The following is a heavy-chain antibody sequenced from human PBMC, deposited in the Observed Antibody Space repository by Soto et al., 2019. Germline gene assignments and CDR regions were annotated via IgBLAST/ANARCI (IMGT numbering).Heavy chain of an antibody. CDR3: TTIVATTSGGAFDI. Sequence: GGSLRLSCAASGFTFSNAWMSWVRQAPGKGLEWVGRIKSKTDGGTTDYAAPVKGRFTISRDDSKNTLYLQMNSLKTEDTAVYYCTTIVATTSGGAFDIWGQGTMVTVSS. V-gene: IGHV3-15*01. J-gene: IGHJ3*02. CDR1: GFTFSNAW. CDR2: IKSKTDGGTT. D-gene: IGHD5-12*01.